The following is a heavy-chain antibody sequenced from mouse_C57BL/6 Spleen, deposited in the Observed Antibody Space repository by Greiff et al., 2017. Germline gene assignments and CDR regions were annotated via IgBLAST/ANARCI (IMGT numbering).Heavy chain of an antibody. CDR1: GFTFSDYG. V-gene: IGHV5-17*01. D-gene: IGHD1-1*01. CDR3: ARQFITTYFDV. Sequence: EVHLVESGGGLVKPGGSLKLSCAASGFTFSDYGMHWVRQAPEKGLEWVAYISSGSSTIYYADTVKGRFTISRDNAKNTLFLQMTSLRSEDTAMYYCARQFITTYFDVWGTGTTVTVSS. CDR2: ISSGSSTI. J-gene: IGHJ1*03.